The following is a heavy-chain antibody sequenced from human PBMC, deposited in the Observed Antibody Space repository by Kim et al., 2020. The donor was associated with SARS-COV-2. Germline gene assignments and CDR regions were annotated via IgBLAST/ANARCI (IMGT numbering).Heavy chain of an antibody. D-gene: IGHD2-21*02. CDR2: INPSGGST. Sequence: ASVKVSCKASGYTFTSYYMHWVRQAPGQGLEWMGIINPSGGSTSYAQKFQGRVTMTRDTSTSTVYMELSSLRSEDTAVYYCARDGNCGGDCYTPFDYWGQGTLVTVSS. CDR1: GYTFTSYY. V-gene: IGHV1-46*01. CDR3: ARDGNCGGDCYTPFDY. J-gene: IGHJ4*02.